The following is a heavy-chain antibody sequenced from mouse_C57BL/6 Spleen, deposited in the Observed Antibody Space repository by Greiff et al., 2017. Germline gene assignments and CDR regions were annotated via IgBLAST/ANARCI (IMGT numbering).Heavy chain of an antibody. CDR1: GYTFTSYW. D-gene: IGHD2-4*01. V-gene: IGHV1-64*01. Sequence: QVQLQQPGAELVKPGASVKLSCKASGYTFTSYWMHWVKQRPGQGLEWIGMIHPNSGSTNYNEKFKSKATLTVDKSSSTAYMQLSSLTSEDSAVYCCARSGDYDGAWFAYWGQGTLVTVSA. CDR2: IHPNSGST. CDR3: ARSGDYDGAWFAY. J-gene: IGHJ3*01.